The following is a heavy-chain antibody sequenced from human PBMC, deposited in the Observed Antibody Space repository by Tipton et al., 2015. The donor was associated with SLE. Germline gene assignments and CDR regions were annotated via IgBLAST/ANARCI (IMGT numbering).Heavy chain of an antibody. D-gene: IGHD5-12*01. CDR3: TSARRGYELTY. CDR2: ISGSGGST. J-gene: IGHJ4*02. V-gene: IGHV3-23*01. Sequence: SLRLSCAGSGFTFSSYDMSWVRQAPGMGLEWVSGISGSGGSTFYADSVKGRFSISRDNSKNTLYLQMNSLSAEDTAIYYCTSARRGYELTYWGQGTLVTVSS. CDR1: GFTFSSYD.